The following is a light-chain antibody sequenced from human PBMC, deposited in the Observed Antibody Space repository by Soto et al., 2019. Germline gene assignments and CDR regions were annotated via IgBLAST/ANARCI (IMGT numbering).Light chain of an antibody. CDR2: SAS. CDR1: QSISNF. V-gene: IGKV1-39*01. J-gene: IGKJ1*01. Sequence: DIQMTQSPSFLSASAGDRVTIFCRASQSISNFLHWYQQNPGKAPKLLIYSASNLESGVPPKCVASGSGTDFTLTISSLQPDDFATYYCQQSYRNPRTFGLGTRVEI. CDR3: QQSYRNPRT.